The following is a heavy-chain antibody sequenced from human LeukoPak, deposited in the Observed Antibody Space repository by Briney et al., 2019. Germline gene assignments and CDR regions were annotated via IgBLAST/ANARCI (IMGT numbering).Heavy chain of an antibody. Sequence: GGSLRLCCAASGFTFSGSAMHWGRQSPGKGLEWVGRIRSKANDHATAYAASVRGRFTISRDDSTHTAYLQMNSLKTEDTAVYYCPRRLMTTVNHYWGQGTLVTVSS. J-gene: IGHJ4*02. CDR1: GFTFSGSA. D-gene: IGHD4-17*01. CDR2: IRSKANDHAT. V-gene: IGHV3-73*01. CDR3: PRRLMTTVNHY.